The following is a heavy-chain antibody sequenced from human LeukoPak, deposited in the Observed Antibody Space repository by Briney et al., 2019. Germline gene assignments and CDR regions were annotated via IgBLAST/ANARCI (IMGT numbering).Heavy chain of an antibody. Sequence: ASVQVSCKASGYTFTSYAMHWVRQAPGQRLEGMGWINAGNGNTKYSQKFQGRVTITRDTSASTAYMELSSLRSEDTAAYYCARVEADCSSTSCAFDYWGQGTLVTVSS. CDR1: GYTFTSYA. CDR3: ARVEADCSSTSCAFDY. CDR2: INAGNGNT. D-gene: IGHD2-2*01. V-gene: IGHV1-3*01. J-gene: IGHJ4*02.